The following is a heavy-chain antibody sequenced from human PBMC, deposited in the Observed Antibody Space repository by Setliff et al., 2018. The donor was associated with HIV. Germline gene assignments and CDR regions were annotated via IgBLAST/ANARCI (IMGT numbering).Heavy chain of an antibody. J-gene: IGHJ4*02. V-gene: IGHV3-43*01. Sequence: AGGSLRLSCAASGFTFDDYTMHWVRQAPGKGLEWVSLISWDGGSTYYADSVKGRFTISRDNSKNSLYLQMNSLRTEDTALYCCAKSLLVAGNDYWGQGTLVTVSS. D-gene: IGHD2-8*02. CDR3: AKSLLVAGNDY. CDR2: ISWDGGST. CDR1: GFTFDDYT.